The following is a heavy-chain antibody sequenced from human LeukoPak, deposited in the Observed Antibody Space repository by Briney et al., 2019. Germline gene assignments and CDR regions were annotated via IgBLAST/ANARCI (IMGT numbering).Heavy chain of an antibody. V-gene: IGHV3-23*01. Sequence: GGSLRLSWAASGLTLSRYAMRWGGQARGRGRGWVAVISGRGGRTYYADSVKGRFTISRHNSKNTLFLQMNSLRAEDTAVYYCAKDHRVVRGVIISPSDYWGQGTLVTVSS. CDR2: ISGRGGRT. D-gene: IGHD3-10*01. CDR3: AKDHRVVRGVIISPSDY. J-gene: IGHJ4*02. CDR1: GLTLSRYA.